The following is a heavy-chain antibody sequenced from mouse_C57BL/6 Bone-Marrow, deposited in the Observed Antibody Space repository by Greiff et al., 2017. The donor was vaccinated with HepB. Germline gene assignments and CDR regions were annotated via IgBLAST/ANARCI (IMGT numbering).Heavy chain of an antibody. CDR1: GYTFTSYW. D-gene: IGHD1-1*02. V-gene: IGHV1-69*01. Sequence: VQLQQPGAELVMPGASVKLSCKASGYTFTSYWMHWVKQRPGQGLEWIGEIDPSDSYTNYNQKFKGKSTLTVDKSSSTAYMQLISLTSEDSAVYYGAREGGPWFAYWGQGTLVTVSA. CDR3: AREGGPWFAY. CDR2: IDPSDSYT. J-gene: IGHJ3*01.